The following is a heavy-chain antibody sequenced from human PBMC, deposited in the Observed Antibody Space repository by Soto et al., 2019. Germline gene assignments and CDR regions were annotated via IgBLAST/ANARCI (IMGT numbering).Heavy chain of an antibody. D-gene: IGHD1-26*01. CDR1: GSSFAFYA. CDR2: IRCSGGDT. Sequence: RVSRAASGSSFAFYAMNWVGQAPGKGLEWVSVIRCSGGDTYYVDSVKGRFIISRDNSKNTLYLQMNSLRAEDTALYYCARGLSLNYWDLLYFPPPDYWGKVTLVTVSS. J-gene: IGHJ4*02. CDR3: ARGLSLNYWDLLYFPPPDY. V-gene: IGHV3-23*01.